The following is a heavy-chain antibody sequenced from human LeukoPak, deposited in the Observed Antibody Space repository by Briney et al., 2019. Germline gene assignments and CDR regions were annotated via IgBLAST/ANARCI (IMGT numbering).Heavy chain of an antibody. CDR2: ISWNSGYI. J-gene: IGHJ4*02. CDR1: GFTFDNYA. V-gene: IGHV3-9*01. D-gene: IGHD6-19*01. Sequence: GGSLRLSCAASGFTFDNYAMHWVRQAPGKGLEWLSIISWNSGYIGYADSVMGRFTISRDNAKKSLDLQMNSLRAEDTAFYYCAKVRGTYSSGYFFDYWGQGTLVTVSS. CDR3: AKVRGTYSSGYFFDY.